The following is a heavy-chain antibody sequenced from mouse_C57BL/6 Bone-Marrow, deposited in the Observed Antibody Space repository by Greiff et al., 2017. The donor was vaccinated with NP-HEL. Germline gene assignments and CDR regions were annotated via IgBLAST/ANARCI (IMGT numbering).Heavy chain of an antibody. CDR2: IYPRSGNT. V-gene: IGHV1-81*01. D-gene: IGHD2-3*01. Sequence: VQLQQSGAELARPGASVKLSCKASGYTFTSYGISWVKQRTGQGLEWIGEIYPRSGNTYYNEKFKGKATLTADKSSSTAYMELRSLTSEDSAVYFWARLEDGYYVPAWFAYWGQGTLVTVSA. CDR3: ARLEDGYYVPAWFAY. CDR1: GYTFTSYG. J-gene: IGHJ3*01.